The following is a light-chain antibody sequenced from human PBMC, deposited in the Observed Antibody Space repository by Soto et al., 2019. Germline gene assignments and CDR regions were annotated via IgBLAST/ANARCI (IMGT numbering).Light chain of an antibody. V-gene: IGKV1-12*02. CDR1: QGIYQW. J-gene: IGKJ5*01. CDR2: DAS. Sequence: DIQMTQSPSTLSASVGDRVTLTCRASQGIYQWVAWYQQKPGKAPKLLIFDASSLESGVPSRFSGSGSGTDFSLTISSLQPEDFATYFCQQANSFPSFGQGTRLEIK. CDR3: QQANSFPS.